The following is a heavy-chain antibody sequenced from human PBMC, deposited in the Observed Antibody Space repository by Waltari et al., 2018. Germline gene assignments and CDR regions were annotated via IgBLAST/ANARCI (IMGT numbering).Heavy chain of an antibody. V-gene: IGHV1-2*06. J-gene: IGHJ2*01. CDR1: GYTFTGYY. Sequence: QVQLVQSGAEVKKPGASVKVSCKASGYTFTGYYMHWVRQDPGQGLEWMGRINPNSGGTNHAHKFQGRVTMTRDTSISTAYMELSRLRSDDTAVYYCAREGIAVAGTYFLNWYFDLWGRGTLVTVSS. CDR3: AREGIAVAGTYFLNWYFDL. CDR2: INPNSGGT. D-gene: IGHD6-19*01.